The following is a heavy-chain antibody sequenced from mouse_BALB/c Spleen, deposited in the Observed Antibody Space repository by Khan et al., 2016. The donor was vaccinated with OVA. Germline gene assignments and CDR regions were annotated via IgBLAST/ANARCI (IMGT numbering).Heavy chain of an antibody. Sequence: QMQLEESGPGLVAPSQSLSITCTVSGFSLTSYGVSWVRQPPGKGLEWLGVIWGDGNTNFHSALRSRLSISKDNSKSQVFLKLNSLQTDDTATYYCAKDRGYYAVDYWGQGTSVTASS. CDR3: AKDRGYYAVDY. CDR1: GFSLTSYG. V-gene: IGHV2-3*01. J-gene: IGHJ4*01. CDR2: IWGDGNT.